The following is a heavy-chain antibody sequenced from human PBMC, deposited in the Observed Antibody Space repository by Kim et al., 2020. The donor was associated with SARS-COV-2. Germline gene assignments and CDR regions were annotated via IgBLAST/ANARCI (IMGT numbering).Heavy chain of an antibody. CDR1: GFTFSTYG. Sequence: GGSLRLSCGASGFTFSTYGMNWVRQAPGKGLEWVSYIGSSSSDIYYADSVKGRFTISRDNARNSLYLQMHSLRAEDTAVYYCAREVLASTYAMDVWGQGTTVTVSS. CDR2: IGSSSSDI. V-gene: IGHV3-21*06. D-gene: IGHD2-15*01. CDR3: AREVLASTYAMDV. J-gene: IGHJ6*02.